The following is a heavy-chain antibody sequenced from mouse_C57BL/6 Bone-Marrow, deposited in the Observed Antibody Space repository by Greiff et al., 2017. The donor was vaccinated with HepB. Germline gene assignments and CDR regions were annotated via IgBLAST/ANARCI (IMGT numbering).Heavy chain of an antibody. CDR1: GYAFTNYL. V-gene: IGHV1-54*01. CDR3: ARVPNYYGSSYGYFDV. J-gene: IGHJ1*03. Sequence: QVQLQQSGAELVRPGTSVKVSCKASGYAFTNYLIEWVKQRPGQGLEWIGVINPGSGGTNYNEKFKGKATLTADKSSSTAYMQLSSLTSEDSAVYFCARVPNYYGSSYGYFDVWGTGTTVTVSS. D-gene: IGHD1-1*01. CDR2: INPGSGGT.